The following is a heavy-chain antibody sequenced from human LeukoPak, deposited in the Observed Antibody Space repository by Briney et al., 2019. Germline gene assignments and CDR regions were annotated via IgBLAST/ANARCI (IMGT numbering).Heavy chain of an antibody. D-gene: IGHD5-12*01. CDR1: GGSISSSIYY. J-gene: IGHJ6*03. CDR2: IYYSGST. V-gene: IGHV4-39*01. Sequence: SDTLSLTCTVSGGSISSSIYYWGWIRQPPGKGLEWIGSIYYSGSTYYNPSLKSRVTISVDTSKNQFSLKLSSVTAADTAVYYCASQVATTLIGVYYYYYMDVWGKGTTVTISS. CDR3: ASQVATTLIGVYYYYYMDV.